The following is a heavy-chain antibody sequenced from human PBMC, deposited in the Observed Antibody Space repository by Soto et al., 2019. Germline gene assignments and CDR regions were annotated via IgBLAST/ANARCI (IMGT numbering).Heavy chain of an antibody. V-gene: IGHV4-30-2*01. Sequence: QLQLQESGSGLVRPSQTLSLTCAVSGVSISTSTYSWSWIRQPPGKGLEWIGYMLQSGSAYYNPSLKSRFTISVDSSKNQFSLKLTSMTAADTAVYYCARAGYRYGANAFDIWGQGTIVTVSS. CDR1: GVSISTSTYS. CDR3: ARAGYRYGANAFDI. D-gene: IGHD5-18*01. J-gene: IGHJ3*02. CDR2: MLQSGSA.